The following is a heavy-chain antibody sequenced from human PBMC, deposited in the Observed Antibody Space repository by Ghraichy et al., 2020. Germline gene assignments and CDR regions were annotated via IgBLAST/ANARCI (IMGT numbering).Heavy chain of an antibody. V-gene: IGHV3-73*01. CDR3: TRHKYSYGLAYYYGRDV. J-gene: IGHJ6*02. D-gene: IGHD5-18*01. CDR2: IRSKANSYAP. Sequence: GGSLRLSCAASGFTFSGSAMHWVRQASGKGLEWVGRIRSKANSYAPAYAASGKGRFTISRDTSKNTAYLQMNSLKNEDTAVYYCTRHKYSYGLAYYYGRDVCGQWTTVTVSS. CDR1: GFTFSGSA.